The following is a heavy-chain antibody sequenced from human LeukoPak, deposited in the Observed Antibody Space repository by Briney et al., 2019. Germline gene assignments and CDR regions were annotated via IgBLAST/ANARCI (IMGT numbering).Heavy chain of an antibody. CDR3: AKPYDSSGYYYNWYFDL. Sequence: GGSLRLSCAASGFTFDDYAMHWVRQAPGKGLEWVSGISWSSGTIDYADSVKGRFTISRDNAKNSLYLQMNSLRAEDTALYYCAKPYDSSGYYYNWYFDLWGRGTLVTVSS. V-gene: IGHV3-9*01. CDR2: ISWSSGTI. J-gene: IGHJ2*01. CDR1: GFTFDDYA. D-gene: IGHD3-22*01.